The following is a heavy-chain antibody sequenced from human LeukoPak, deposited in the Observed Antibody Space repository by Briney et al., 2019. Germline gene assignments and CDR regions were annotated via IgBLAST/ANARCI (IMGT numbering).Heavy chain of an antibody. J-gene: IGHJ4*02. Sequence: GRSLSLSCAASGFTLSSYRMHWVRQAPDRGVEWVAVISYDGSNTYSADSVKGRFTISRDNYKNTLYLQMHSLTVENTAVYYCEKDRGSHIAAPGTGYWGQGTLVTVSS. CDR3: EKDRGSHIAAPGTGY. D-gene: IGHD6-13*01. V-gene: IGHV3-30*18. CDR2: ISYDGSNT. CDR1: GFTLSSYR.